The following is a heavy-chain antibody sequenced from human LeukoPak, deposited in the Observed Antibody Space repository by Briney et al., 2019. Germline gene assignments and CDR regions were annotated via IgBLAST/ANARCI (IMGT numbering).Heavy chain of an antibody. D-gene: IGHD3-10*01. CDR1: GVTFGSYS. CDR3: ARKSGSGNFPLDY. V-gene: IGHV3-23*01. J-gene: IGHJ4*02. CDR2: ISAGGITT. Sequence: GGSLRLSCAASGVTFGSYSMSWVRQAPGKGLEWVSVISAGGITTYYADSVKGRFTISRDNSKNTVFLQMSSLRAEDTALYYCARKSGSGNFPLDYWGQGTLVTVSS.